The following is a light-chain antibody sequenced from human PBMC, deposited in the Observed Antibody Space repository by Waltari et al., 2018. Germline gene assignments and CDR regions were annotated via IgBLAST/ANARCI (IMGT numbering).Light chain of an antibody. CDR1: SSDVGAYNN. Sequence: QSALTKPASVSGSPGQSITISCTGTSSDVGAYNNVSWSHKHPGKAPKLMIYYVSNRPSGVSNRFSGSKSGNTASLTISGLQAEDAADYYCSSYTSSSALDVVFGGGTKLTVL. CDR3: SSYTSSSALDVV. V-gene: IGLV2-14*01. CDR2: YVS. J-gene: IGLJ2*01.